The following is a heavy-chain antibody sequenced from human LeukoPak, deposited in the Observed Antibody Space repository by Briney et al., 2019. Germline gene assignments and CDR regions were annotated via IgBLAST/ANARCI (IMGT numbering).Heavy chain of an antibody. CDR3: ARAPGGDIDY. CDR1: GGSFSTDY. CDR2: INHSGST. J-gene: IGHJ4*02. Sequence: KPSETLSLTCAIYGGSFSTDYWSWICQPPGKGLEWIGEINHSGSTNYNPSLKSRVTISVDTSKNQFSLKVTSMTPADTAVYYCARAPGGDIDYWGQGTLVTVSS. D-gene: IGHD2-21*01. V-gene: IGHV4-34*01.